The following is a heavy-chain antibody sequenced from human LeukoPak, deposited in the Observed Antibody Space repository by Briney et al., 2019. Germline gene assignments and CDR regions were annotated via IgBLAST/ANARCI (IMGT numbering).Heavy chain of an antibody. CDR3: ARDPVGYYYDSSGSSDQSYYYYYGMDV. J-gene: IGHJ6*02. CDR1: GYTFTSYY. CDR2: INPSGGST. V-gene: IGHV1-46*01. Sequence: ASVKVSCKASGYTFTSYYMHWVRQAPGQGLEWMGIINPSGGSTSYAQKFQGRVTMTRDTSTSTVYMELSRLRSDDTAVYYCARDPVGYYYDSSGSSDQSYYYYYGMDVWGQGTTVTVSS. D-gene: IGHD3-22*01.